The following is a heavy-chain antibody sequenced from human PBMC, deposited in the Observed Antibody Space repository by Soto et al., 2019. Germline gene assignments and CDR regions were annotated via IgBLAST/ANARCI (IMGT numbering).Heavy chain of an antibody. D-gene: IGHD6-13*01. CDR3: AKGDASGSSWHTDYYYYGMDV. CDR2: SSGSGGST. CDR1: GFTFRSYA. Sequence: PWGSLALSLSASGFTFRSYAIGWVRQTPGEGLDGVAASSGSGGSTNSADYVKGRFITTSDNTNNTPYLQKNSMRADDKAVYYCAKGDASGSSWHTDYYYYGMDVWGKGTKVTVSS. V-gene: IGHV3-23*01. J-gene: IGHJ6*04.